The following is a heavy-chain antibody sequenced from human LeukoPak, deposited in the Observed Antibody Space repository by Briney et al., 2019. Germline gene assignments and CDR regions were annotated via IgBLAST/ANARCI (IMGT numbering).Heavy chain of an antibody. Sequence: GGSLRLSCAASGFSFSSYWMSWVRQAPGKGLEWVANIKQDGSEKYYVDSMKGRFTVSRDNAKNSLYLQMNSLRAEDTAVYYCARDGWRGRATAMAPSIWGQGTLVTVSS. D-gene: IGHD5-18*01. CDR3: ARDGWRGRATAMAPSI. CDR2: IKQDGSEK. V-gene: IGHV3-7*01. J-gene: IGHJ4*02. CDR1: GFSFSSYW.